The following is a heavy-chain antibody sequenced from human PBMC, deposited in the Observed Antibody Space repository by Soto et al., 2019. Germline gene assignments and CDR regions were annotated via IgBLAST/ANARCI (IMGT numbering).Heavy chain of an antibody. CDR1: GGSFSGYY. CDR3: ASSHFWSGYRPQGWFDP. D-gene: IGHD3-3*02. V-gene: IGHV4-34*01. CDR2: INHSGST. Sequence: SETLSLTCAVYGGSFSGYYWSWIRQPPGKGLEWIGEINHSGSTNYNPSLKSRVTISVDTSKNQFSLKLSSVTAADTAVYYCASSHFWSGYRPQGWFDPWGQGTLVTVS. J-gene: IGHJ5*02.